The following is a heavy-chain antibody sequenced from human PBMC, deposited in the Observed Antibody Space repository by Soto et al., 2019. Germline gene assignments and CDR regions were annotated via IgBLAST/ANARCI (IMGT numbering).Heavy chain of an antibody. Sequence: QVQLVQSGAEVKKPGASVKVSCKASGYTFTGYYMHWVRQAPGQGLEWMGWINPNSGGTNYAQKFQGWVTMTRDTSISTAYMELSRLRSDDTAVYYCARLSAVGSSGYYLDYWGQGTLVTVSS. V-gene: IGHV1-2*04. CDR1: GYTFTGYY. CDR2: INPNSGGT. J-gene: IGHJ4*02. D-gene: IGHD3-22*01. CDR3: ARLSAVGSSGYYLDY.